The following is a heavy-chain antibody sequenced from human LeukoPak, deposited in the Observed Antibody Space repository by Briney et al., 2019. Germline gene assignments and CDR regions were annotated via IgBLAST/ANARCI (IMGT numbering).Heavy chain of an antibody. CDR2: ISPDGRNI. V-gene: IGHV3-74*01. J-gene: IGHJ4*02. CDR3: VRDGGGTTPYDC. Sequence: GGSLRLSCAASGFTFTDYWMNWVRQVPGKGPVWVSHISPDGRNIAYADSVKGRFTISRDSAKNTLYLQMNSLRVGDTAVYYCVRDGGGTTPYDCWGQGTLVTVSS. CDR1: GFTFTDYW. D-gene: IGHD1-7*01.